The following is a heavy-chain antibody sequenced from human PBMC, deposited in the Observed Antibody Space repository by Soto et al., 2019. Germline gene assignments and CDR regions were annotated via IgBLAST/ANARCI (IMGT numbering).Heavy chain of an antibody. D-gene: IGHD3-3*01. J-gene: IGHJ6*02. CDR3: ARLELSYCYYGMDV. V-gene: IGHV4-59*01. Sequence: QVQLQESGPGLVKPSETLSLTCTVSGGSISSYYWSWIRQPPGKGLEWIGYIYYSGSTNYNPSLKCRGTLSFATPKTQFPLKLSSVTAADTAVYYWARLELSYCYYGMDVWGQGTTVTVSS. CDR2: IYYSGST. CDR1: GGSISSYY.